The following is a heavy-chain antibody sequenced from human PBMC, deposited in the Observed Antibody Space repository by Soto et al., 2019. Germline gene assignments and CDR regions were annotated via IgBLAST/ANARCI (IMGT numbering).Heavy chain of an antibody. V-gene: IGHV4-34*01. Sequence: PSETLSLTCAVYGGSFSGYYWSWIRQPPGKGLEWIGEINYTGSTNYNPSLKSRVTISVDTSKNQFSLQHSSVTAAATAVDFCARGVYYDCWGGCLDHYFYGMDVWGQGTMVTVSS. CDR3: ARGVYYDCWGGCLDHYFYGMDV. D-gene: IGHD3-3*01. CDR2: INYTGST. J-gene: IGHJ6*02. CDR1: GGSFSGYY.